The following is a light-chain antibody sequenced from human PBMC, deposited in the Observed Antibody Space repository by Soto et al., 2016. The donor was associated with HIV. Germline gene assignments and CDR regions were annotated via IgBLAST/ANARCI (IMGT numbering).Light chain of an antibody. CDR3: SSRDTSGNLRL. J-gene: IGLJ2*01. Sequence: SSELIQDPVVSVALGQTVKITCQGDSVTSYYVSWYQQKPGQAPRLVIYGKNNRPSGIPDRFSGSNSGNTASLTITGAQAEDVADYFCSSRDTSGNLRLFGGGTKLTVL. V-gene: IGLV3-19*01. CDR1: SVTSYY. CDR2: GKN.